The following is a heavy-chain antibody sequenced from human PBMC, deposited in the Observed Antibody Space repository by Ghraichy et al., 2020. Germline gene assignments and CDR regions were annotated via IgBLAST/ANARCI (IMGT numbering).Heavy chain of an antibody. D-gene: IGHD3-10*01. CDR3: ARDLRIEASGSLHNFGLDV. J-gene: IGHJ6*02. V-gene: IGHV4-61*01. Sequence: SDTLSLTCTVSSGSVTSTSFYWTWIRQPPGKGLEWIGDIHYSGVTTYNPSLKSRVTISLDTSKNQFSLKMTSVTAADTAVYYCARDLRIEASGSLHNFGLDVWGQGTTVTVSS. CDR2: IHYSGVT. CDR1: SGSVTSTSFY.